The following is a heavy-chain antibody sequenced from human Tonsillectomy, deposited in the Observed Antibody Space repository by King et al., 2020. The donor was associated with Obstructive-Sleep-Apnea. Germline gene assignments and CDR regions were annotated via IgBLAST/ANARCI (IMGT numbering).Heavy chain of an antibody. Sequence: QLQESGPGLVKPSETLSLTCTVSGGSISSYYWSWIRQPPGKGLEWIGYIYYSGSTSYNPSLKSRVTISVDTSKNQFSLKLSSVTAADTAVYYCARDLNGDYVGVFGYWGQGTLVTVSS. CDR2: IYYSGST. CDR1: GGSISSYY. D-gene: IGHD4-17*01. V-gene: IGHV4-59*01. J-gene: IGHJ4*02. CDR3: ARDLNGDYVGVFGY.